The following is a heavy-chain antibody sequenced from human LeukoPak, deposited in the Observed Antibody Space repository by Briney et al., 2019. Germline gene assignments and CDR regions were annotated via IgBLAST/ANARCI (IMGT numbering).Heavy chain of an antibody. V-gene: IGHV3-11*06. Sequence: GGSLRLSCAASGFTFSDYYMSWIRQAPGKGREGVSYISSSSSYTNYADSVKGRFTISRDNAKNSLYLQMNTLRAEDTAVYYCAREGPGIAVVDYWGQGTLVTVSS. CDR1: GFTFSDYY. J-gene: IGHJ4*02. CDR2: ISSSSSYT. D-gene: IGHD6-19*01. CDR3: AREGPGIAVVDY.